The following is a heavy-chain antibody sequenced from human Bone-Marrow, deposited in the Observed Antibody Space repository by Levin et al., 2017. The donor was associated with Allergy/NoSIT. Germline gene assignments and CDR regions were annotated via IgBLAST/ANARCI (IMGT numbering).Heavy chain of an antibody. CDR2: TNEDGSIT. CDR1: GFTFSSWW. Sequence: PGGSLRLSCAASGFTFSSWWMHWVRQVPGKGLVWVSRTNEDGSITDYADSAKGRFTISRDNGKNTLYLQMNSLRVEDTAIYYCAGDLSGRNDNWGPGTLVTVSS. CDR3: AGDLSGRNDN. J-gene: IGHJ4*02. D-gene: IGHD3-3*01. V-gene: IGHV3-74*01.